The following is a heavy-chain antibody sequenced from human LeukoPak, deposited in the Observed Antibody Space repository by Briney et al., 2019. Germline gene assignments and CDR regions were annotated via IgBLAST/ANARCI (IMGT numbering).Heavy chain of an antibody. CDR2: VSHNGPDK. Sequence: PGRSLRLSCAASGFTFSSYTMHWVRQAPGKGLEWVAVVSHNGPDKYYADSVKGRFTISRDNSMNTLYLQMSSLRADDTALYYCARDDYWGQGTLVTVSS. CDR1: GFTFSSYT. V-gene: IGHV3-30-3*01. CDR3: ARDDY. J-gene: IGHJ4*02.